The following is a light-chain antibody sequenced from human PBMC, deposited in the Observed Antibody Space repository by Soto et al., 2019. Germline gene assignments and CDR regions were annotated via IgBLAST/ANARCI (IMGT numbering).Light chain of an antibody. V-gene: IGKV1-39*01. Sequence: DIQMTQSPSSLSASIGDRVTITCRTSQTINNYLNWYQQKPGRAPKLLIYAAYNLQSGVPSRFSGSGSGTDFTLAISALQPDYFATYFCQQTYSIPLTFGGGTKVDI. J-gene: IGKJ4*01. CDR2: AAY. CDR3: QQTYSIPLT. CDR1: QTINNY.